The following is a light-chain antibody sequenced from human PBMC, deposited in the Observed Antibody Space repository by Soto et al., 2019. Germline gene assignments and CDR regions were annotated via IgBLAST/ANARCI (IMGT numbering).Light chain of an antibody. CDR1: SSDVGAFNY. V-gene: IGLV2-14*03. CDR3: ASYTTSSTYV. CDR2: DVS. J-gene: IGLJ1*01. Sequence: QSALTQPASVSGSPGQSIAISCPGTSSDVGAFNYVSWYQQHPGKAPKFMIFDVSSRPSGVSDRFSGSKSGNTASLTISGLQTEDEADYYCASYTTSSTYVFGTGTKLTVL.